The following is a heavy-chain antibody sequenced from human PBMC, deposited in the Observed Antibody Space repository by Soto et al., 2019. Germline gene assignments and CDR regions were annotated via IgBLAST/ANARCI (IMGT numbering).Heavy chain of an antibody. CDR3: ARDITGRDIVATYNFDY. D-gene: IGHD5-12*01. V-gene: IGHV3-21*01. CDR2: ISSSSSYI. Sequence: PGGSLRLSCAASGFTFSSYSMNWVRQAPGKGLEWVSSISSSSSYIYYADSVKGRFTISRDNAKNSLYLQMNSLRAEDTAVYYCARDITGRDIVATYNFDYWGQGTLVTVSS. CDR1: GFTFSSYS. J-gene: IGHJ4*02.